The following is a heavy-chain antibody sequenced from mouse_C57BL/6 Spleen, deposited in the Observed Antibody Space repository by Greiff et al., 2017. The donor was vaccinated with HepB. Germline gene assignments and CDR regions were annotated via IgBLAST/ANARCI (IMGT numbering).Heavy chain of an antibody. V-gene: IGHV3-6*01. D-gene: IGHD2-3*01. Sequence: EVQLQESGPGLVKPSQSLSLTCSVTGYSITSGYYWNWIRQFPGNKLEWMGYISYDGSNNYNPSLKNRISITRDTSKNQFFLKLNSVTTEDTATYYCARGGDDGYYPYFDYWGQGTTLTVSS. CDR1: GYSITSGYY. CDR3: ARGGDDGYYPYFDY. CDR2: ISYDGSN. J-gene: IGHJ2*01.